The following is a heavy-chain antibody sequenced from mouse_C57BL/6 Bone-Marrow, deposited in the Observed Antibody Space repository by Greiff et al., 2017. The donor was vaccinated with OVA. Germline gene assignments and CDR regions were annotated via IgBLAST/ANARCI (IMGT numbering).Heavy chain of an antibody. J-gene: IGHJ4*01. CDR2: IDPSDSYT. CDR1: GYTFTSYW. CDR3: ATMIYYDYEGYAMDY. D-gene: IGHD2-4*01. V-gene: IGHV1-69*01. Sequence: VQLQQPGAELVMPGASVKLSCKASGYTFTSYWMHWVKPRPGQGLEWIGEIDPSDSYTNYNQKFKGKSTLTVDKSSSTAYMQLSSLTSEDSAVYYCATMIYYDYEGYAMDYWGQGTSVTVSS.